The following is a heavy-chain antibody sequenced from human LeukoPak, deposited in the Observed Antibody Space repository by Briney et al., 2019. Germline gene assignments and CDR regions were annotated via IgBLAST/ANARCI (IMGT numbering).Heavy chain of an antibody. Sequence: PGGSLRLSCVASGFTVSSNYMTWVRQAPGKGLEWVSIIYSGGSTYYADSVKGRFTISRDNSKNTLYLQMNSLRAEDTVVYYCARVGLDGMRNGMDVWGQGTTVTVSS. D-gene: IGHD5-24*01. J-gene: IGHJ6*02. CDR2: IYSGGST. V-gene: IGHV3-53*01. CDR3: ARVGLDGMRNGMDV. CDR1: GFTVSSNY.